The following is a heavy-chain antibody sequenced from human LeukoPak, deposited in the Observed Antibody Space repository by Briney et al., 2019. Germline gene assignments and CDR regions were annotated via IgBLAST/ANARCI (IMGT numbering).Heavy chain of an antibody. CDR2: ISGSGGTT. CDR1: GFTFNSYA. V-gene: IGHV3-23*01. D-gene: IGHD1-14*01. J-gene: IGHJ2*01. CDR3: ARGNQRSSHYWYFDL. Sequence: GGSLRLSCAASGFTFNSYAMSWVRQGPGEGLEWVSTISGSGGTTYYADSVKGRFTISRDNSKNTLYLQMNSLRAEDAAVYYCARGNQRSSHYWYFDLWGRGTLVTVSS.